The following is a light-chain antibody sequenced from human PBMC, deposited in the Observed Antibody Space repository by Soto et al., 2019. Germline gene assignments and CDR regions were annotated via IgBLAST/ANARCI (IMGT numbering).Light chain of an antibody. CDR3: QQYGNSHFT. J-gene: IGKJ3*01. CDR1: QSVASSY. V-gene: IGKV3-20*01. CDR2: GAS. Sequence: EILLTQSPGTLSLSPGERATLSCRASQSVASSYLAWYQQKPGQAPRLVIHGASSRATGIPDRFSGSGSGTDFILTISRLEPEDFAVYYCQQYGNSHFTFGPGTKVDI.